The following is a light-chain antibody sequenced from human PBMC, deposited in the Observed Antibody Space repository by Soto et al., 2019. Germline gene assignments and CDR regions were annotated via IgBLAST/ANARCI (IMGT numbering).Light chain of an antibody. CDR1: QSVRSN. J-gene: IGKJ2*01. CDR2: GAS. Sequence: EIVMTQSPATLSVSPGERATLSCRASQSVRSNLAWYQQKPGQAPRLLIYGASTRATGIPARFSGSGSGTDFTLTISSLQSEDFAVYYCQQYNKWYTVGQGTKVDSK. CDR3: QQYNKWYT. V-gene: IGKV3-15*01.